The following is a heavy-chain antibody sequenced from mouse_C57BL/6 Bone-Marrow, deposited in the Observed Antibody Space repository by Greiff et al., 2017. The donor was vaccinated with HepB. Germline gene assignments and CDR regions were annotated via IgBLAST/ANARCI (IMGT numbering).Heavy chain of an antibody. Sequence: QVQLQQPGAELVKPGASVKLSCKASGYTFTSYWMHWVKQRPGQGLEWIGMIHPNSGSTNYNEKFKSKATLTVDKSSSTAYMQLSSLTSEDSAVYYCARSDYYGGHWYFDVWGTGTTVTVSS. CDR3: ARSDYYGGHWYFDV. D-gene: IGHD1-1*01. CDR2: IHPNSGST. CDR1: GYTFTSYW. J-gene: IGHJ1*03. V-gene: IGHV1-64*01.